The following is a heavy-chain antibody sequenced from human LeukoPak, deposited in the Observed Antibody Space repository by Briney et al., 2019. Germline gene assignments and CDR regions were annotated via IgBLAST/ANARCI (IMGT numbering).Heavy chain of an antibody. D-gene: IGHD3-3*01. V-gene: IGHV1-18*01. CDR2: ISAYNGNT. J-gene: IGHJ4*02. Sequence: GASVKVSCKASGYTFTSYGISWVRQAPGQGLEWMGWISAYNGNTNYAQKLQGRVTMTTDTSTSTAYMELRSLRSDDTAVYYCARGYDFWSGYYTKYYFDYWGQGTLVTVSS. CDR1: GYTFTSYG. CDR3: ARGYDFWSGYYTKYYFDY.